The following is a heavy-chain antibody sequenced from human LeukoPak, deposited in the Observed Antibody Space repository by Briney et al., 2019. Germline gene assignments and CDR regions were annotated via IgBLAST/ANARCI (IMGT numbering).Heavy chain of an antibody. Sequence: PSETLSLTCAVSGGSISSSNWWSWVRQPPGKGLEWIGEIYHSGSTNYNPSLKSRATISVDKSKNQFSLKLSSVTAADTAVYYRARDRYSSPVRWFDPWGQGTLVTVSS. CDR2: IYHSGST. V-gene: IGHV4-4*02. CDR1: GGSISSSNW. D-gene: IGHD6-13*01. CDR3: ARDRYSSPVRWFDP. J-gene: IGHJ5*02.